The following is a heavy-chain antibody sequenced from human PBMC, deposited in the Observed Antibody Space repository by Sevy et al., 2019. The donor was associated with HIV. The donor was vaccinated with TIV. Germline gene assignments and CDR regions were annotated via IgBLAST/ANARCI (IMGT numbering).Heavy chain of an antibody. CDR3: VRVFLSPYFQH. CDR1: GYSTSSGYY. Sequence: SETLFLTCTVSGYSTSSGYYWGWIRQPPGKGLEWIGSIYHSGSTYYNPSLKSRVTISVDTSKNQFSLKLSSVTAADTAVYYCVRVFLSPYFQHWGQGTLVTVSS. CDR2: IYHSGST. J-gene: IGHJ1*01. V-gene: IGHV4-38-2*02.